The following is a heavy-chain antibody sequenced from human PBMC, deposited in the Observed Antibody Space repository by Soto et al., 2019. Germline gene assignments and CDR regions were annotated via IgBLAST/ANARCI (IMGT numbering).Heavy chain of an antibody. CDR3: ARSVAVPGAHIDY. J-gene: IGHJ4*02. CDR2: VYYTGST. Sequence: SETLSLTCSVSGGSISGSYWSWIRQSPGKGLEWLGYVYYTGSTNYSPSLRSRVSISVDTSKNEFSLRLSSVAAADTAVYFCARSVAVPGAHIDYWGQGTQVTVSS. D-gene: IGHD6-19*01. V-gene: IGHV4-59*01. CDR1: GGSISGSY.